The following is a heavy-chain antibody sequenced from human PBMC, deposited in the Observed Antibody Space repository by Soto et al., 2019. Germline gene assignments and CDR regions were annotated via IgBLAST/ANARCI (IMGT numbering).Heavy chain of an antibody. Sequence: ASVKVSCKASGYTFTGYYMHWVRQAPGQGLEWMGWINPNSGGTNYAQKFQGWVTMTRGTSISTAYMELSRLRSDDTAVYYCARLRRYYDFWSGNYYYGMDVWGQGTTVTVSS. V-gene: IGHV1-2*04. CDR2: INPNSGGT. CDR1: GYTFTGYY. CDR3: ARLRRYYDFWSGNYYYGMDV. J-gene: IGHJ6*02. D-gene: IGHD3-3*01.